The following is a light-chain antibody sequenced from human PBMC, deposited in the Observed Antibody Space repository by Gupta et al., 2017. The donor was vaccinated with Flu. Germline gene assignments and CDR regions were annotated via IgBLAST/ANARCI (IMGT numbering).Light chain of an antibody. J-gene: IGLJ2*01. CDR2: ENN. Sequence: QSVLTQPPSVSAAPGQKVTISCSGSSSNIGNNSVSWYQQLPGTAPKLLIYENNKRPSGIPDRFSGSKSDTSATLGITGLQTGDEADYYCGTWDSSLSAGVVFGGGTKLTVL. CDR1: SSNIGNNS. CDR3: GTWDSSLSAGVV. V-gene: IGLV1-51*02.